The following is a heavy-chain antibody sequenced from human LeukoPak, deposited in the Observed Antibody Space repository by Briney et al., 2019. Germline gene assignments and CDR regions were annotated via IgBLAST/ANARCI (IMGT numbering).Heavy chain of an antibody. CDR3: AKTIYYYYGMDV. CDR1: GGTFSSYA. V-gene: IGHV1-69*13. D-gene: IGHD3-3*01. CDR2: IIPIFGTA. J-gene: IGHJ6*04. Sequence: SVKVSCKASGGTFSSYAISWVRQAPGQGLEWMGGIIPIFGTANYAQKFQGRVTITADESTSTAYMELSSLRSEDTAVYYCAKTIYYYYGMDVWGKGTTVTVSS.